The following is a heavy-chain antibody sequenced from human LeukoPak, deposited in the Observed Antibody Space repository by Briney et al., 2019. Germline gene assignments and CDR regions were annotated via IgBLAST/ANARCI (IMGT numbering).Heavy chain of an antibody. D-gene: IGHD4-17*01. V-gene: IGHV3-74*03. J-gene: IGHJ4*02. CDR3: AGVDPDDYGDYYDY. CDR2: IKSDGNT. CDR1: GFPFSKYC. Sequence: GGPLTLSCIGSGFPFSKYCMHWVRHATGKGLVWVSHIKSDGNTVYADSVKGRFTISRDNVKNTLYLQMNSLRAEDTGVYYCAGVDPDDYGDYYDYWGQGTLVTVSS.